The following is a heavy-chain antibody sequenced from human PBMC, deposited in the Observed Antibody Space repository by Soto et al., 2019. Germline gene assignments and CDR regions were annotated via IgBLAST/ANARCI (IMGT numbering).Heavy chain of an antibody. D-gene: IGHD6-13*01. Sequence: GESLKISCQCSGYTFSNFWIGWVRQLPGKGLEWMGIIYPGDHETRYSPSFHGKVTISADKSINTAYLQWNSLEASDTAFYFCARSPRSSPSFDYCGHGALVTVSS. J-gene: IGHJ4*01. CDR3: ARSPRSSPSFDY. CDR2: IYPGDHET. CDR1: GYTFSNFW. V-gene: IGHV5-51*01.